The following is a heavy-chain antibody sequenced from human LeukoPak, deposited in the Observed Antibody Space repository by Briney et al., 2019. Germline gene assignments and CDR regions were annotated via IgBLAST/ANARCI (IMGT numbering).Heavy chain of an antibody. Sequence: GGSLRLSCAASGFTFSSYAMSWVRQAPGKGLEWVSAISGSGGSTYYADSVKGRFTISRDNSNNTLYLQMNSLRAEDTAVYYGAKDIDRGVIIRDYFDYWGQGTLVTVSS. CDR1: GFTFSSYA. CDR3: AKDIDRGVIIRDYFDY. CDR2: ISGSGGST. V-gene: IGHV3-23*01. D-gene: IGHD3-10*01. J-gene: IGHJ4*02.